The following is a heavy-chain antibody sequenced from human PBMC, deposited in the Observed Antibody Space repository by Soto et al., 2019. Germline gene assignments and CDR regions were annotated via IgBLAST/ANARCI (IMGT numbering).Heavy chain of an antibody. J-gene: IGHJ6*02. D-gene: IGHD2-2*01. CDR1: GYTFTSCD. CDR3: ARGYCSSTSCRYYYYYGMDV. CDR2: MNPNSGNT. Sequence: ASVKVSCKASGYTFTSCDINCVRQATGQGLEWMGWMNPNSGNTGYAQKFQGRVTMTRNTSISTAYMELSSLRSEDTAVYYCARGYCSSTSCRYYYYYGMDVWGQGTTVTVSS. V-gene: IGHV1-8*01.